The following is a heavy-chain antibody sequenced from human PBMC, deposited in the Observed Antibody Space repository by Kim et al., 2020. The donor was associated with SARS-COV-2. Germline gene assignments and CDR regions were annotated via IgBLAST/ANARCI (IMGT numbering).Heavy chain of an antibody. Sequence: SQTLSLTCAISGDSVSSNSAAWNWIRQSPSRGLEWLGRTYYRSKWYNDYAVSVKSRITINPDTSKNQFSLQLNSVTPEDTAVYYCARGVPGTYYYGSGSYYKVPYYYYYCYMDVWGKGTTVTVSS. CDR1: GDSVSSNSAA. J-gene: IGHJ6*03. V-gene: IGHV6-1*01. D-gene: IGHD3-10*01. CDR2: TYYRSKWYN. CDR3: ARGVPGTYYYGSGSYYKVPYYYYYCYMDV.